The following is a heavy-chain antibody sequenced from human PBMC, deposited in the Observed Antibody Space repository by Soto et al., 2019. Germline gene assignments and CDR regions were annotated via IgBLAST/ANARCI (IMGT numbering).Heavy chain of an antibody. CDR2: IYYSGST. Sequence: SETLSLTCTVSGGSISSGGYYWSWIRQHPGKGLEWIGYIYYSGSTYYNPSLKSRVTISVDTSKNQFSLKLSSVTAADTAVYYCARERYCISTSCLFLGYYGMDVWGQGTTVTVSS. CDR3: ARERYCISTSCLFLGYYGMDV. V-gene: IGHV4-31*03. CDR1: GGSISSGGYY. D-gene: IGHD2-2*01. J-gene: IGHJ6*02.